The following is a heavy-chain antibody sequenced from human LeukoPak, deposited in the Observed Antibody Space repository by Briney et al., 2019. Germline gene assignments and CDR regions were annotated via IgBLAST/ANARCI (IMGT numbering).Heavy chain of an antibody. J-gene: IGHJ1*01. CDR3: ARRLYYDGSGYLE. V-gene: IGHV4-39*01. Sequence: SETLSLTCSVSGDSVSRSDSYWDWISQPPGKGLEWIGTIYYSGRTYYSPSLKSRVTMSVDPSNNQFSLNLRSVTAADTAVYYCARRLYYDGSGYLEWGQGTLLSVSS. D-gene: IGHD3-22*01. CDR1: GDSVSRSDSY. CDR2: IYYSGRT.